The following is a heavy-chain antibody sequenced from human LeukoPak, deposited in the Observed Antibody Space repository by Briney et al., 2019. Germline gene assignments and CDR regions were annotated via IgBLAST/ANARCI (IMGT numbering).Heavy chain of an antibody. CDR3: ARDFRGYEPIVYYYYYYMDV. J-gene: IGHJ6*03. D-gene: IGHD3-10*01. V-gene: IGHV3-7*01. CDR1: GFTFSSYW. CDR2: IKQDGSEK. Sequence: PGGSLRLSCAASGFTFSSYWMSWVRQAPGKGLEWVANIKQDGSEKYYVDSVKGRFTISRENAKNSLYLQMNSLRAEDTAVYYCARDFRGYEPIVYYYYYYMDVWGKGTTVTVSS.